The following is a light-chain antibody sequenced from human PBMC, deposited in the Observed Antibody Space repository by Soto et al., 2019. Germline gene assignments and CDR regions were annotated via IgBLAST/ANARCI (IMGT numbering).Light chain of an antibody. CDR1: QSVGSY. CDR3: QQRYNWPLT. CDR2: DAS. J-gene: IGKJ1*01. V-gene: IGKV3-11*01. Sequence: EIVLTQSPATLSLSPGERATLSCRASQSVGSYLAWYQQKFGQAPRLLIYDASNRATGIPARFSGGGSATDFTLTISSLEPEDFAIYYCQQRYNWPLTFGQGTKVDIK.